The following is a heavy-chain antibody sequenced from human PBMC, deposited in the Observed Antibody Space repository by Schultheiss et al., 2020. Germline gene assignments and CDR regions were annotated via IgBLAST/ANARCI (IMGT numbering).Heavy chain of an antibody. V-gene: IGHV3-21*01. Sequence: GESLKISCAASGFTFSSYSMNWVRQAPGKGLEWVSSISSSSSYIYYADSVKGRFTISRDNAKNSLYLQMNSLRAEDTAVYYCARDWVRYCSSTSCEPYYYYGMDVWGQGTTVTVSS. CDR1: GFTFSSYS. D-gene: IGHD2-2*01. CDR3: ARDWVRYCSSTSCEPYYYYGMDV. CDR2: ISSSSSYI. J-gene: IGHJ6*02.